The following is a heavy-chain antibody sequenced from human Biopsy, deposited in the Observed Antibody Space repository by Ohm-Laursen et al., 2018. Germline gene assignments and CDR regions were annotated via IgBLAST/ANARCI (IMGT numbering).Heavy chain of an antibody. D-gene: IGHD2-15*01. Sequence: SQTLSLTCTVSGASIGSNDYYWTWIRQRPGKGLEGAGHISYSGSTYYNPSLKSRVTISVDTSKNQFSLNLNSVTAADTAMYFCARGSGSGLYFDQWGQGTLVTVSS. CDR2: ISYSGST. CDR3: ARGSGSGLYFDQ. CDR1: GASIGSNDYY. V-gene: IGHV4-31*03. J-gene: IGHJ4*02.